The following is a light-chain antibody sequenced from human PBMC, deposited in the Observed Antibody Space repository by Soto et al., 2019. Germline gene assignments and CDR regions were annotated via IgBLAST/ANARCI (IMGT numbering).Light chain of an antibody. CDR2: GAS. V-gene: IGKV1-39*01. CDR3: QPVSNSLMPT. J-gene: IGKJ2*01. Sequence: DFQLTQSPSSLSASVGDRVTITCRASHSISSFLNWYQQKPGKAPRLLIYGASSLQRGVPSRFSGSVSGTEFTLPISSLQPEDFANYYCQPVSNSLMPTFGQGTHLEIK. CDR1: HSISSF.